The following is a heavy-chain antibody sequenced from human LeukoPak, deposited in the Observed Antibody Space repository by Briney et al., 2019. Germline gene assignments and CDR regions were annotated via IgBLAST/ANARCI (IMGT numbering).Heavy chain of an antibody. CDR3: TRDPLRYLRVGHYDY. V-gene: IGHV3-21*01. D-gene: IGHD3-9*01. J-gene: IGHJ4*02. CDR1: GFTFSTSA. CDR2: IDYDSSHI. Sequence: KTGGSLRLSCAASGFTFSTSAMNRVRQVPGKGLEWVSSIDYDSSHIYYAASVRGRFTISRDNARDSVYLQMDSLRVEDTAVYYCTRDPLRYLRVGHYDYWGQGTLVAVSS.